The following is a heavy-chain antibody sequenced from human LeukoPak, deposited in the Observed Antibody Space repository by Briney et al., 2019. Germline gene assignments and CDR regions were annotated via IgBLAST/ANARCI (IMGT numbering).Heavy chain of an antibody. D-gene: IGHD6-19*01. J-gene: IGHJ4*02. CDR3: SRGPTLIGVAGTWPLDY. Sequence: PGGSLRLSCAASGFSFSDYSMHWVRQAPGKGLEWVSSISSGSTYKYFADSLKGRFTISRDNAKNALYLQMNSLRAEDSAGYYCSRGPTLIGVAGTWPLDYWGQGTLVTVSS. V-gene: IGHV3-21*01. CDR2: ISSGSTYK. CDR1: GFSFSDYS.